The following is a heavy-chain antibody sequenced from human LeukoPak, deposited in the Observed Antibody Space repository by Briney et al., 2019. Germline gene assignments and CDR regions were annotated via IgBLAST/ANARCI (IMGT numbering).Heavy chain of an antibody. V-gene: IGHV3-30*18. CDR2: MSYDGTNK. J-gene: IGHJ4*02. D-gene: IGHD2-15*01. CDR3: AKRGYCSGGRCYSFHFDY. Sequence: GGSLRLSCAASGFTFSSHGMHWVREAPGKGVERVALMSYDGTNKVYADSVKGRFTISRDNSKNTLYLEMNNLRAEDTAVYYCAKRGYCSGGRCYSFHFDYWGQGTLVTVSS. CDR1: GFTFSSHG.